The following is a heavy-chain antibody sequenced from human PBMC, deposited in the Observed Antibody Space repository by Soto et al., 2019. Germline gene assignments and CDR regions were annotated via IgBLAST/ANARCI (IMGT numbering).Heavy chain of an antibody. CDR2: ISYDGSNT. CDR3: ASSTMIVVITA. Sequence: PGGSLRLSCVVSQISFSSYWMTWVRQAPGKGLQWVATISYDGSNTHYVDSVKGRFTISRDNSQNTLYLQMNSLRADDTAIYYCASSTMIVVITAWGQGTLVTVSS. V-gene: IGHV3-30*03. CDR1: QISFSSYW. D-gene: IGHD3-22*01. J-gene: IGHJ5*02.